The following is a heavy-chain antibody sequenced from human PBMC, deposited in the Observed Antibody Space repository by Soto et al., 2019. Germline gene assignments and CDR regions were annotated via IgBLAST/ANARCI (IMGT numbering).Heavy chain of an antibody. CDR1: GGSVSSGSYY. CDR3: DPHVGSRYRSTWYNPQLYYFDY. D-gene: IGHD6-13*01. Sequence: PSETLSLTCTVSGGSVSSGSYYWSWIRQPPGKGLEWIGYIYYRGCTNYNPSLKSRVTISVDTSKNQFSLKLSSVTAADPAVYYCDPHVGSRYRSTWYNPQLYYFDYRGPGTLLTVSS. J-gene: IGHJ4*01. V-gene: IGHV4-61*01. CDR2: IYYRGCT.